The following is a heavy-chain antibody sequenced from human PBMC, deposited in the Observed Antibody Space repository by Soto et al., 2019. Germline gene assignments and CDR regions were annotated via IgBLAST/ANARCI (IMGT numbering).Heavy chain of an antibody. J-gene: IGHJ3*02. CDR3: ARDQFPDAFDI. CDR2: ISNDGSNK. D-gene: IGHD2-21*01. Sequence: QVQLVASGGGVVQPGRSLRLSCAASGFIFSSYSMHWVRQAPGKGLEWVAMISNDGSNKDYVDSVKGRFTISRDNSNNTLSLQMNSRRAEDTAVYYCARDQFPDAFDIWGQGTMVTVSS. CDR1: GFIFSSYS. V-gene: IGHV3-30-3*01.